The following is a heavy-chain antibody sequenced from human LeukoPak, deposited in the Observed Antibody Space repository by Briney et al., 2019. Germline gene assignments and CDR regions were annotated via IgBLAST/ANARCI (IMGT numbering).Heavy chain of an antibody. CDR3: ARDRRDGDKWP. CDR2: INSDGSST. J-gene: IGHJ5*02. D-gene: IGHD5-24*01. CDR1: GFTFSSYW. Sequence: PGGSLRLSCAASGFTFSSYWMHWVRQAPGKGLVWVSRINSDGSSTTYADSVKGRFTISRDNARNTLYLQMNNLRAEDTAVYYCARDRRDGDKWPWGQGTLVTVSS. V-gene: IGHV3-74*01.